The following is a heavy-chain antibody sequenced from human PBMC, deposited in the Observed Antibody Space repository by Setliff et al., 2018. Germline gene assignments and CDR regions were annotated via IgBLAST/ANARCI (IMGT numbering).Heavy chain of an antibody. CDR3: ARVTGFFYVDA. J-gene: IGHJ6*03. CDR2: INPRGTT. D-gene: IGHD3-3*01. CDR1: GGSFSDYS. Sequence: SETLSLTCAVYGGSFSDYSWSWIRQPPGKGLEWIGEINPRGTTNYNPSLKSRVTMSVDTSKSQFSLRLTSVTAADTAVYYCARVTGFFYVDAWGKGTTVTVSS. V-gene: IGHV4-34*01.